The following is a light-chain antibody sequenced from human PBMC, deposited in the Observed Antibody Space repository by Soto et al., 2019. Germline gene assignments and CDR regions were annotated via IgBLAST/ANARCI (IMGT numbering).Light chain of an antibody. CDR2: NAY. Sequence: EIVMTQSPATLSVSPGERATLSCRASQSVSSNLAWYQQKPGQPPRLLIYNAYTRATGVPARFSGGGSGTEFTLTISSLQSEDFALYYCQQYNKWPAFTVGPGTKVDIK. V-gene: IGKV3-15*01. CDR1: QSVSSN. CDR3: QQYNKWPAFT. J-gene: IGKJ3*01.